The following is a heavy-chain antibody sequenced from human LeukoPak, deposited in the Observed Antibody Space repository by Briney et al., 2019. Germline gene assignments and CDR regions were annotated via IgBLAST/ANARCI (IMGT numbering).Heavy chain of an antibody. D-gene: IGHD3-22*01. CDR2: IYYSGST. Sequence: PSQTLSLTCTVSGGSISSGGYYWSWIRQHPGKGLEWIGYIYYSGSTYYNPSLKSRVTISVDTSKNQFSLKLSSVTAADTAVYYCARYGGDTYYDSSGYRSFDYWGQGTLVTVSS. CDR3: ARYGGDTYYDSSGYRSFDY. V-gene: IGHV4-31*03. J-gene: IGHJ4*02. CDR1: GGSISSGGYY.